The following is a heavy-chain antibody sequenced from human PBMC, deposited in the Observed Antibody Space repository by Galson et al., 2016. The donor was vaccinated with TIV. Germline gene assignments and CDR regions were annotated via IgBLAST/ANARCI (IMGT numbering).Heavy chain of an antibody. CDR3: ARNQGSYYDSSGSYYNWFDP. Sequence: SVKVSCKASGYTFSGHFIHWVRQAPGQGLEWMGWINPSTGDTRYAQKFQGRVTMTREESTSTAYMDLNRLRSDDTAVYYCARNQGSYYDSSGSYYNWFDPWGQGTRVTVSS. D-gene: IGHD3-22*01. V-gene: IGHV1-2*02. CDR1: GYTFSGHF. J-gene: IGHJ5*02. CDR2: INPSTGDT.